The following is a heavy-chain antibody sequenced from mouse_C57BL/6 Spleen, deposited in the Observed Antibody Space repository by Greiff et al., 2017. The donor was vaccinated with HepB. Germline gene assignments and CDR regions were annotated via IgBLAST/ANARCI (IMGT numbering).Heavy chain of an antibody. CDR3: ARSDYDLYAMDY. CDR1: GYAFSSYW. Sequence: VKLQESGAELVKPGASVKISCKASGYAFSSYWMNWVKQRPGKGLEWIGQIYPGDGDTNYNGKFKGKATLTADKSSSTAYMQLSSLTSEDSAVYFCARSDYDLYAMDYWGQGTSVTVSS. CDR2: IYPGDGDT. D-gene: IGHD2-4*01. V-gene: IGHV1-80*01. J-gene: IGHJ4*01.